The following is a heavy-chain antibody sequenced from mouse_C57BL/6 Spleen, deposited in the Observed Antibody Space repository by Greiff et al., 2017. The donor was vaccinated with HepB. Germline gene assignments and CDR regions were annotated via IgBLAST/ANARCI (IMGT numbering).Heavy chain of an antibody. CDR2: ISSGSSTI. V-gene: IGHV5-17*01. D-gene: IGHD2-4*01. CDR3: ARGDYDDALLDY. Sequence: EVQLQESGGGLVKPGGSLKLSCAASGFTFSDYGMHWVRQAPEKGLEWVAYISSGSSTIYYADTVKGRFTISRDNAKNTLFLQMTSLRSEDTAMYYCARGDYDDALLDYWGQGTTLTVSS. J-gene: IGHJ2*01. CDR1: GFTFSDYG.